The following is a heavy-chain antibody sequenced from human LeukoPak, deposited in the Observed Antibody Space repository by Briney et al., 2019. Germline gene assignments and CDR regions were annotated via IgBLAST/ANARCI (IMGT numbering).Heavy chain of an antibody. J-gene: IGHJ4*02. Sequence: PSETLSLTCTVSGGSISSYYWSWIRQPAGKGLEWIGRIDKSGRTNYNPTLKSRVTMSVDTSKNQFSLKLNSMTAADTAVYYCARESGDFDYWGQGTLVTVSS. D-gene: IGHD4-17*01. CDR3: ARESGDFDY. CDR1: GGSISSYY. CDR2: IDKSGRT. V-gene: IGHV4-4*07.